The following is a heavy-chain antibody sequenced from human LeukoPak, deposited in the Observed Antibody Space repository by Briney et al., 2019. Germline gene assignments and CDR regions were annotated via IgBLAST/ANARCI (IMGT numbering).Heavy chain of an antibody. V-gene: IGHV4-39*01. D-gene: IGHD1-26*01. CDR1: GGSISSSSNY. Sequence: SETLSLTCTVSGGSISSSSNYWGWVRQPPGNGLEWIGSIYYSGSTYYNPSLKSRVTISVDTSKNQFSLKLSSVTAADTAVYYCASPPITTPYYYYDMDVWGKGTTVTVSS. J-gene: IGHJ6*03. CDR2: IYYSGST. CDR3: ASPPITTPYYYYDMDV.